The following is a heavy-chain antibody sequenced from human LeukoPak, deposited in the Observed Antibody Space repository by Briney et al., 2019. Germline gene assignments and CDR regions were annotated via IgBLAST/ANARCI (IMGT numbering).Heavy chain of an antibody. CDR2: LHYSGRT. V-gene: IGHV4-39*01. J-gene: IGHJ4*02. D-gene: IGHD2-2*01. CDR3: AMYCSTASCSPFDY. Sequence: SETLSLTCTVSGGSISSSTYYWAWIRQPPGKGLEWIGSLHYSGRTVYNPSLNSRGTISADTSKNQFSLKLTSVTAADTAVYYCAMYCSTASCSPFDYWGRGTLVTVSS. CDR1: GGSISSSTYY.